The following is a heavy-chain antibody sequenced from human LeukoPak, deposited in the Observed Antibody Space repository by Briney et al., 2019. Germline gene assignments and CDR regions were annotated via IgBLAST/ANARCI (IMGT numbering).Heavy chain of an antibody. D-gene: IGHD3-10*01. Sequence: GRSLRLSCEASGFTFGSYGIHWVRQDSGKGLEWVAVISYDGSNKNYVESVKGRFTISRDDSKNTLYLQMNSLRPEDTAVYYCAKAADPYGSGTLYYFDYWGRGPLVTVSS. CDR1: GFTFGSYG. CDR3: AKAADPYGSGTLYYFDY. J-gene: IGHJ4*02. V-gene: IGHV3-30*18. CDR2: ISYDGSNK.